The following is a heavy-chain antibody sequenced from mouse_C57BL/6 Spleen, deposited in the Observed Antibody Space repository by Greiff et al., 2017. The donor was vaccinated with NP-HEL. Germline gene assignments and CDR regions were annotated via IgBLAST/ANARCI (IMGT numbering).Heavy chain of an antibody. J-gene: IGHJ2*01. CDR3: AREDIYSDY. V-gene: IGHV1-19*01. CDR2: INPYNGGT. Sequence: VQLQQSGPVLVKPGASVKMSCKASGYTFTDYYMNWVKQSHGKSLEWIGVINPYNGGTSYNQKFKGKATLTVDKSSSTAYMELNSLTSEDSAVYYCAREDIYSDYWGQGTTLTVSS. D-gene: IGHD3-3*01. CDR1: GYTFTDYY.